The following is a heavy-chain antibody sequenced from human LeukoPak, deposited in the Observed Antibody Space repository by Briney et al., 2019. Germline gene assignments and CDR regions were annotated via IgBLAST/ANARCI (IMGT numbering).Heavy chain of an antibody. J-gene: IGHJ3*02. CDR2: ISSDGSQQ. D-gene: IGHD7-27*01. V-gene: IGHV3-30*03. Sequence: PGGSLRLSCEASGFTSSSFGMHWVRQAPGKGLEWVAIISSDGSQQYYSDSVKGRFSISRDDSKNTLYLQMNSLRAEDTAVYYCARSRSGAFDIWGQGTMVTVSS. CDR1: GFTSSSFG. CDR3: ARSRSGAFDI.